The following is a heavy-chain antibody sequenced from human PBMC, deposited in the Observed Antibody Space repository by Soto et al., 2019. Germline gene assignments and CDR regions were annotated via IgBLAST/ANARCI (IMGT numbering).Heavy chain of an antibody. J-gene: IGHJ6*03. Sequence: SQTLSLTCAISGDNVSSNSAAWNWIRQSPSRGLEWLGRTYYRSKWYNDYAVSVKSRITINPDTSKNQFSLQLNSVTPEDTAVYYCAKVYGPGSYYYYYYMDVWGKGTTVTVSS. CDR3: AKVYGPGSYYYYYYMDV. D-gene: IGHD3-10*01. V-gene: IGHV6-1*01. CDR1: GDNVSSNSAA. CDR2: TYYRSKWYN.